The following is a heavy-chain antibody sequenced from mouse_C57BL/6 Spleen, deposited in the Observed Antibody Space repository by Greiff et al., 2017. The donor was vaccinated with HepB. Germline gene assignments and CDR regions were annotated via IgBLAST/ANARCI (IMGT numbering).Heavy chain of an antibody. CDR2: ISYDGSN. Sequence: DVQLQESGPGLVKPSQSLSLTCSVTGYSITSGYYWNWIRQFPGNKLEWMGYISYDGSNNYNPSLKNRISITRDTSKNQFFLKLNSVTTEDTATYYSARNYGSSYEGYFDYWGQGTTLTVSS. J-gene: IGHJ2*01. CDR1: GYSITSGYY. D-gene: IGHD1-1*01. CDR3: ARNYGSSYEGYFDY. V-gene: IGHV3-6*01.